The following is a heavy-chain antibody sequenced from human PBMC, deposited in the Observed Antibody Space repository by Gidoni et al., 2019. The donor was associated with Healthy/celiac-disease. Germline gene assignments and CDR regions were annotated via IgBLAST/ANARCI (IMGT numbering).Heavy chain of an antibody. CDR2: IYYSGST. D-gene: IGHD6-19*01. CDR3: ARDRDSSGWYTFDY. CDR1: GGSISSSSYY. V-gene: IGHV4-39*07. Sequence: QLQLQESGPGLVKPSETLSLTCTVSGGSISSSSYYWGWIRQPPGKGLEWIGSIYYSGSTYYNPSLKSRVTISVDTSKNQFSLKLSSVTAADTAVYYCARDRDSSGWYTFDYWGQGTLVTVSS. J-gene: IGHJ4*02.